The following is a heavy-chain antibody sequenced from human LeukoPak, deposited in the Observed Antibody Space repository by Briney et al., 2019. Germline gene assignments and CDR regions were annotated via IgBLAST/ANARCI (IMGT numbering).Heavy chain of an antibody. CDR2: INPNSGGT. V-gene: IGHV1-2*02. CDR3: ARTPRLYSGYDSGGY. Sequence: ASVKVSCKASGYTFTGYYMHWVRPAPGQGLEWMGWINPNSGGTNYAQKFQGRVTMTRDTSISTPYMELSRLRSDDTAVYYCARTPRLYSGYDSGGYWGQGTLVTVSS. CDR1: GYTFTGYY. D-gene: IGHD5-12*01. J-gene: IGHJ4*02.